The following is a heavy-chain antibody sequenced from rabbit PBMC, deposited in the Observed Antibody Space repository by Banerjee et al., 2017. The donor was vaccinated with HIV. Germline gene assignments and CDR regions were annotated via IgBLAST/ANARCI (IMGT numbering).Heavy chain of an antibody. Sequence: QEQLVESGGGLVQPGASLTLTCTASGFTLSSSYWICWVRQAPGKGLEWIGCIYTGSGSTCYASWVNGRFTISKTSSTTVDLKMTSLTAADTATYFCAREWDLFYLWGPGTLVTV. J-gene: IGHJ4*01. CDR2: IYTGSGST. D-gene: IGHD3-1*01. CDR3: AREWDLFYL. CDR1: GFTLSSSYW. V-gene: IGHV1S45*01.